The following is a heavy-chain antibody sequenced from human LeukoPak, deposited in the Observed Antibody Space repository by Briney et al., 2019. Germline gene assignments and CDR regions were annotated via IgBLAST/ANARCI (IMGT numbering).Heavy chain of an antibody. V-gene: IGHV4-59*08. CDR2: IYYSGNT. CDR3: ARRVAVKPRYYFDY. D-gene: IGHD4-17*01. J-gene: IGHJ4*02. Sequence: SETLSLTCTVSGDSISSYYWGWIRQPPGKGLEWIGYIYYSGNTNSNPSLKSRVTISLDTSKNQFSLRLSSVTAADTAVYYCARRVAVKPRYYFDYWGQGALVTVSS. CDR1: GDSISSYY.